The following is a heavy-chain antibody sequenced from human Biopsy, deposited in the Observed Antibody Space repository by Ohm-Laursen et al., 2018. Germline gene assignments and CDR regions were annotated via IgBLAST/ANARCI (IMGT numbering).Heavy chain of an antibody. V-gene: IGHV3-9*01. CDR3: ARDRSGLTLTTLDF. CDR2: INWNSGDI. D-gene: IGHD6-25*01. Sequence: RSLRLSCSASGISFSRSAMNWVRQAPGKGLEWVSGINWNSGDIVYADSVKGRFTISRDNAKNSLSLQMNSLRAEDTALYYCARDRSGLTLTTLDFWGHGTLVTVSS. CDR1: GISFSRSA. J-gene: IGHJ4*01.